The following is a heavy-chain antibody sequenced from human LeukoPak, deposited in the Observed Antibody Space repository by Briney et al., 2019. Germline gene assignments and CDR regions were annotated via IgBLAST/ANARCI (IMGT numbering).Heavy chain of an antibody. CDR1: GFTFSSYA. CDR3: AKRFAPAGIRPHAFDI. D-gene: IGHD6-13*01. J-gene: IGHJ3*02. CDR2: ISGSGVST. V-gene: IGHV3-23*01. Sequence: GGFLTLYCADSGFTFSSYAMNWVRQAPGKGVERVSPISGSGVSTYYADSVKGRFTIARDNSKNTLYLQMNSLRADDTVVYYCAKRFAPAGIRPHAFDIWGQGTMVTVSS.